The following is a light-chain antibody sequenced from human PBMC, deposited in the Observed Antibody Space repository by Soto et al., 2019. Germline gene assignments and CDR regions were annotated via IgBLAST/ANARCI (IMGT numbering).Light chain of an antibody. Sequence: DIQMTQSPSSLSASVGDRVTITCRASQGIANYLAWYQQKPGKVPKLLIYAASTLHSGVPSRFSGSGFGTDFTLTISSLQPEDVATYYCQQYHSALSRTFGQGTKVEIK. J-gene: IGKJ1*01. CDR1: QGIANY. CDR3: QQYHSALSRT. V-gene: IGKV1-27*01. CDR2: AAS.